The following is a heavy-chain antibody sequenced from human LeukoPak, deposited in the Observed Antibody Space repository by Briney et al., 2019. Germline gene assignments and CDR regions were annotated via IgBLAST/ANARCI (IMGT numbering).Heavy chain of an antibody. CDR3: AAWGARVGASVRGY. V-gene: IGHV1-58*01. Sequence: SVKVSRKASGFTFTSSAVQWVRQARGQRLEWIGWIVVGSGNTNYAQKFQERVTITRDMSTSTAYMELSSLRSEDTAVYYCAAWGARVGASVRGYWGQGTLVTVSS. CDR1: GFTFTSSA. D-gene: IGHD1-26*01. CDR2: IVVGSGNT. J-gene: IGHJ4*02.